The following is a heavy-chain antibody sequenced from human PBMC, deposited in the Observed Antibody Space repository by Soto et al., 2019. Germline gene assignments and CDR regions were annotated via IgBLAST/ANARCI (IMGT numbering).Heavy chain of an antibody. D-gene: IGHD6-13*01. CDR3: ARVHREYSSSWYGWFDP. V-gene: IGHV4-30-2*01. Sequence: SETLSLTCTVSGGSISSGDYSWSWIRQPPGKGLEWIGEINHSGSTNYNPSLKSRVTISVDTSKNQFSLKLSSVTAADTAVYYCARVHREYSSSWYGWFDPWGQGTLVTVSS. J-gene: IGHJ5*02. CDR1: GGSISSGDYS. CDR2: INHSGST.